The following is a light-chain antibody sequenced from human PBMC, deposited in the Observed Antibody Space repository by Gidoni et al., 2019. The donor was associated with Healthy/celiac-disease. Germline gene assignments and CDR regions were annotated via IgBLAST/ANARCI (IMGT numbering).Light chain of an antibody. Sequence: ITISCTGTSSDVGSYNLVSWYQQHPGKAPKLMIYEVSKRPSGVSNRFSGSKSGNTASLTISGLQAEDEADYYCCSYAGSRVFGGGTKLTVL. CDR3: CSYAGSRV. CDR1: SSDVGSYNL. J-gene: IGLJ3*02. V-gene: IGLV2-23*02. CDR2: EVS.